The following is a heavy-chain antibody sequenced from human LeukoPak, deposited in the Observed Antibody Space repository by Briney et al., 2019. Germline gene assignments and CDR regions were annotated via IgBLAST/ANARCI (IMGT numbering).Heavy chain of an antibody. CDR2: IYSGGST. J-gene: IGHJ4*02. Sequence: PGRSLRLSCAASGFTVSSNYMSWVRQAPGKGLEWVSVIYSGGSTYYADSVKGRFTISRDNSKNTLYLQMNSLRAEDTAVYYCAGGPGAHAPSEYYFDYWGQGTLVTVSS. CDR3: AGGPGAHAPSEYYFDY. D-gene: IGHD7-27*01. CDR1: GFTVSSNY. V-gene: IGHV3-53*01.